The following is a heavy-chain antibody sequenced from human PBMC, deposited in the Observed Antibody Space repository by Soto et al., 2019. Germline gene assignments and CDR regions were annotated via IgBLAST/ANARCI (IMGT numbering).Heavy chain of an antibody. V-gene: IGHV3-30-3*01. CDR3: ARDRDSGYDISAFDI. CDR1: GFTFSSYA. CDR2: ISYDGSNK. Sequence: GGSLRLSCAASGFTFSSYAMHWVRQAPGKGLEWVAVISYDGSNKYYADSVKGRFTISRDNSKNTLYLQMNSLRAEDTAVYYCARDRDSGYDISAFDIWGQGTMVTVSS. D-gene: IGHD5-12*01. J-gene: IGHJ3*02.